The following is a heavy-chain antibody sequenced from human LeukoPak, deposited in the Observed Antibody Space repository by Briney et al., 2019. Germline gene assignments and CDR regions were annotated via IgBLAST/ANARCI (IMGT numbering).Heavy chain of an antibody. Sequence: PGRSLRLSCAASGFTFSSYGMHWVRQAPGKGLEWVAVISYDGSNKYYADSVKGRFTISRDNSKNALYLQMNSLRAEDTAVYYCRMDYSSSDYWGQGTLVTVSS. CDR2: ISYDGSNK. D-gene: IGHD6-6*01. J-gene: IGHJ4*02. V-gene: IGHV3-30*03. CDR1: GFTFSSYG. CDR3: RMDYSSSDY.